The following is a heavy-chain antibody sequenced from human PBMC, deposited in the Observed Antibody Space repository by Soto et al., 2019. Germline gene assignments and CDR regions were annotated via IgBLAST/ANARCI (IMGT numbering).Heavy chain of an antibody. CDR1: GFTFSSYG. V-gene: IGHV3-30*18. J-gene: IGHJ6*02. D-gene: IGHD3-10*01. CDR3: AKDISITMVRGVIITGYYGMDV. Sequence: PGGSLRLSCAASGFTFSSYGMHWVRQAPGKGLEWVAVISYDGSNKYYADSVKGRFTISRDNSKNTLYLQMNSLRAEDTAVYYCAKDISITMVRGVIITGYYGMDVWGQGTTVTVSS. CDR2: ISYDGSNK.